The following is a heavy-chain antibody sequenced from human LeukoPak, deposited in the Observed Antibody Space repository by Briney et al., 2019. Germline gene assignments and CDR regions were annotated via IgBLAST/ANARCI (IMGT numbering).Heavy chain of an antibody. V-gene: IGHV3-15*07. CDR1: GFSFSNAW. CDR3: TTADHWTGRDYYYWYYMDV. CDR2: IKSKIDGETT. J-gene: IGHJ6*03. D-gene: IGHD3/OR15-3a*01. Sequence: GGSLRLSCVVSGFSFSNAWMNWVRQAPGKGLEWVGRIKSKIDGETTDYAAPVKGRFTISRDDSKNTLYLQMNSLKTEDTAVYYCTTADHWTGRDYYYWYYMDVWGKGTTVTISS.